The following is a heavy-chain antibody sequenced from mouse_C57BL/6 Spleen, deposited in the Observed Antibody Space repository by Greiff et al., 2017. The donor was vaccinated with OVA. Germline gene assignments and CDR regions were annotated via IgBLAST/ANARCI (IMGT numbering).Heavy chain of an antibody. Sequence: VQLVESGPELVKPGASVKISCKASGYAFSSSWMNWVKQRPGKGLEWIGRIYPGDGDTNYNGKFKGKATLTADKSSSTAYMQLSSLTSEDSAVYFCARMDDGYLGDYWGQGTTLTVSS. D-gene: IGHD2-3*01. CDR1: GYAFSSSW. CDR3: ARMDDGYLGDY. CDR2: IYPGDGDT. J-gene: IGHJ2*01. V-gene: IGHV1-82*01.